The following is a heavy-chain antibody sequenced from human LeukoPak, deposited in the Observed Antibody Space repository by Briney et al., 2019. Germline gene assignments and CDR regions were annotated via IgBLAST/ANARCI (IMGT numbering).Heavy chain of an antibody. V-gene: IGHV3-23*01. CDR2: ISGSGGST. CDR3: AKDLTREAYNWIDS. J-gene: IGHJ5*01. CDR1: GFTFSSYD. Sequence: GGSLRLSCAASGFTFSSYDMSWVRQAPGKGLEWVSAISGSGGSTYYADSVKGGFTISGHNSKNTLSLQMNSQRAGDTAVYYCAKDLTREAYNWIDSWGQGTLVTVSS.